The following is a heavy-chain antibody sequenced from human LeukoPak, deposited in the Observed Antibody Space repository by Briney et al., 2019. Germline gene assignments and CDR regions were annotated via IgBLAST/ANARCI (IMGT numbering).Heavy chain of an antibody. V-gene: IGHV3-23*01. Sequence: GGSLRLSCAASGFIFGTYAMIWVRQAPGKGLQWFSGSSGSGGSTYYADSVKGRFTISRDNPKNTLYLQMNSLRAEDTAVYYCATGYSSSWYAFADYWGQGTLVTVSS. D-gene: IGHD6-13*01. CDR3: ATGYSSSWYAFADY. CDR1: GFIFGTYA. J-gene: IGHJ4*02. CDR2: SSGSGGST.